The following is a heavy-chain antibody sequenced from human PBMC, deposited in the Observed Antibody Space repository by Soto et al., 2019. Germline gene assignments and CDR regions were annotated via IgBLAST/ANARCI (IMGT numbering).Heavy chain of an antibody. CDR1: GGTFSSLT. D-gene: IGHD2-2*01. J-gene: IGHJ6*02. Sequence: QVQLVQSGAEVKKPGSSVKVSCKASGGTFSSLTISWVRQAPGQGLEWMGRIIAMLGTADYAQMFQGRVTMTADKSTSTVYTEVSSVRSEDTAMYFCARDIQYCSSTRCQEGGLGAWGQGTTVTVSS. CDR3: ARDIQYCSSTRCQEGGLGA. CDR2: IIAMLGTA. V-gene: IGHV1-69*08.